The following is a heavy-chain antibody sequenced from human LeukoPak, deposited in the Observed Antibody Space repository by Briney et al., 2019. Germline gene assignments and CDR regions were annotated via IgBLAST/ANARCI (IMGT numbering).Heavy chain of an antibody. CDR3: ARDFGGSDGYTGYWYFDL. CDR1: GGSISSYY. V-gene: IGHV4-59*12. CDR2: IYYSGST. J-gene: IGHJ2*01. D-gene: IGHD5-24*01. Sequence: SETLSLTCTVSGGSISSYYWSWIRQPPGKGLEWIGYIYYSGSTTYNPSLKSRVTISVDTSKNRFSLKLSSVTAADTAVYYCARDFGGSDGYTGYWYFDLWGRGTLVTVSS.